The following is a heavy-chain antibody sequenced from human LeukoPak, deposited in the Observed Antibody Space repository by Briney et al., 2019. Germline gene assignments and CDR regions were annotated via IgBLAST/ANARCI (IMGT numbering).Heavy chain of an antibody. CDR3: ARGPTYDY. J-gene: IGHJ4*02. CDR2: INPNSGGT. Sequence: ASVKVSCKASGYTLTGYYMHWVRQAPGQGLEWMGWINPNSGGTNYAQKFQGRVTMTTDTSTSTAYMELRSLRSDDTAVYYCARGPTYDYWGQGTLVTVSS. D-gene: IGHD4-11*01. V-gene: IGHV1-2*02. CDR1: GYTLTGYY.